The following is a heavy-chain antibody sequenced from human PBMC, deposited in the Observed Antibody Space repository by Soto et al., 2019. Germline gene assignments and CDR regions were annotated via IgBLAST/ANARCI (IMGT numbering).Heavy chain of an antibody. J-gene: IGHJ3*02. CDR2: IIPTVGMA. Sequence: QVQLVQSGAEVKKPGSSVKVSCKASGGTFSSNIISWVRQAPGQGLEWMGRIIPTVGMANYAQKLEGRVTISADKFTNTAYMELSSLRSEDSAVFFYASRVLGYSSSWSNFDIWGLGTTVIVCS. D-gene: IGHD6-13*01. V-gene: IGHV1-69*02. CDR3: ASRVLGYSSSWSNFDI. CDR1: GGTFSSNI.